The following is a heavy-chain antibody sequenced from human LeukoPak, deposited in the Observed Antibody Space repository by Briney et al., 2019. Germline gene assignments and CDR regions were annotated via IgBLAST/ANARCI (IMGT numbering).Heavy chain of an antibody. V-gene: IGHV4-34*01. CDR3: ASGAVAGTVDY. CDR2: INHNGRT. D-gene: IGHD6-19*01. J-gene: IGHJ4*02. CDR1: GGSFSGYY. Sequence: SETLSLTCAVYGGSFSGYYWSWIRQPPGKGLEGISEINHNGRTNYIPSLKSRVTISVDTSKNQFSLKLSSVFAADTAVYYCASGAVAGTVDYWGQGTLVTVSS.